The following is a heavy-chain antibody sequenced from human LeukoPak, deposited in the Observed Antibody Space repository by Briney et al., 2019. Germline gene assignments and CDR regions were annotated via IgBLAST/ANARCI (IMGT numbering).Heavy chain of an antibody. D-gene: IGHD6-13*01. Sequence: GESLKISCKASGCSFTNYWIGWVRQMPGKGLEWMGIVYAGDSDTKYSPSFQSQVTISADKSISTAYLQWSSLKASDTAMYYCARPSITYSSSWYGEFYFDYWGQGTLVTVPS. CDR2: VYAGDSDT. CDR1: GCSFTNYW. J-gene: IGHJ4*02. V-gene: IGHV5-51*01. CDR3: ARPSITYSSSWYGEFYFDY.